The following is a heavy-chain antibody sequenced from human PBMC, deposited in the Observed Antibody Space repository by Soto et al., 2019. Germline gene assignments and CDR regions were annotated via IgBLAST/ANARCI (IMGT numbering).Heavy chain of an antibody. V-gene: IGHV5-10-1*01. CDR2: IDPSDSQT. CDR1: GYRFAGYW. Sequence: GDSLKLSCTGSGYRFAGYWMTWLRQKPGKGLEWMGRIDPSDSQTYYSPSFRGHVTISVTKSITTVFLQWSSLRASDTAMYYCARQIYDSDTGPNFQYYFDSWGQGTPVPVSS. J-gene: IGHJ4*02. D-gene: IGHD3-22*01. CDR3: ARQIYDSDTGPNFQYYFDS.